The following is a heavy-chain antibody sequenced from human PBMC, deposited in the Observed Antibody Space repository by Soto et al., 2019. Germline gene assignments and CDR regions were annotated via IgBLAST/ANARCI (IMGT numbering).Heavy chain of an antibody. D-gene: IGHD2-2*01. CDR2: INHSVNT. Sequence: SETLSLTCAVYGGTFSGYYWTWIRQPPGKGLEWIGEINHSVNTNQNPSLKSRLSISVDTSKNQFSLKLSSVTAADTAVYYCARDRILCSSTSCFGMDVWGQGTRVTVSS. CDR1: GGTFSGYY. J-gene: IGHJ6*02. V-gene: IGHV4-34*01. CDR3: ARDRILCSSTSCFGMDV.